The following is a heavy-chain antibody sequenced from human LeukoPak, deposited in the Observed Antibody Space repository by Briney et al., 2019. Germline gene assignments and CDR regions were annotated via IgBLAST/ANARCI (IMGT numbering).Heavy chain of an antibody. CDR2: ISGSGGST. Sequence: GGSLRLSCAASGFTFSSYSMNWVRQAPGKGLEWVSAISGSGGSTYYADSVKGRFTISRDNSKNTLYLQMNSLRAEDTAVYYCAKDIVVVPAAMSVGSSWYLASYFQHWGQGTLVTVSS. D-gene: IGHD2-2*01. CDR1: GFTFSSYS. V-gene: IGHV3-23*01. CDR3: AKDIVVVPAAMSVGSSWYLASYFQH. J-gene: IGHJ1*01.